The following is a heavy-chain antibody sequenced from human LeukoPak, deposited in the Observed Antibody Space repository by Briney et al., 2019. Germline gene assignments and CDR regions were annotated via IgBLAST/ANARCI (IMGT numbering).Heavy chain of an antibody. CDR1: GYTFTSYD. D-gene: IGHD3-9*01. CDR3: ARIGTPSRYFDWLLSSHDAFDI. J-gene: IGHJ3*02. Sequence: ASVKVSCKASGYTFTSYDINWVRQATGQGLEWMGWMNPNSGSTGYAQKFQGRVTMTRNTSISTAYMELSSLRSEDTAVYYCARIGTPSRYFDWLLSSHDAFDIWGQGTMVTVSS. V-gene: IGHV1-8*01. CDR2: MNPNSGST.